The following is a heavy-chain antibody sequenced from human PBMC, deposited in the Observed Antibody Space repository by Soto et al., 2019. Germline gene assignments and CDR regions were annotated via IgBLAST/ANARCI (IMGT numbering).Heavy chain of an antibody. CDR1: GFNFRNYD. CDR2: IGTIGDT. V-gene: IGHV3-13*04. CDR3: AREIREAVGRGHHSYGIDV. Sequence: EVQLVEFGGGLVQPGGSLRLSCAASGFNFRNYDMHWVRHVPGKGLEWVSAIGTIGDTYYRDSVKGRFTISREDAKYSVYLQMNSLTAGDTAVYYWAREIREAVGRGHHSYGIDVWGQGTTVTVSS. J-gene: IGHJ6*02. D-gene: IGHD6-13*01.